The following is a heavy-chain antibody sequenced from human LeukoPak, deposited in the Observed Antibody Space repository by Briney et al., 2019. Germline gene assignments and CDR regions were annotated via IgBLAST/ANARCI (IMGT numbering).Heavy chain of an antibody. CDR2: INHSGST. J-gene: IGHJ5*02. Sequence: SETLSLTCAVYGVSFSGYYWSWLRQPPGKGLEWIGEINHSGSTNYNPSLKSRVTISVDTSKNQFSLKLSSVTAAATAVYYCARHTGYSSSWYAGYWFDPWGQGTLVTVSS. CDR3: ARHTGYSSSWYAGYWFDP. V-gene: IGHV4-34*01. CDR1: GVSFSGYY. D-gene: IGHD6-13*01.